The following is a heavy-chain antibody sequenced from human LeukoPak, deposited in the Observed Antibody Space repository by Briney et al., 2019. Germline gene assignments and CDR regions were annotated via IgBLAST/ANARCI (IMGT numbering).Heavy chain of an antibody. J-gene: IGHJ4*02. V-gene: IGHV4-59*12. D-gene: IGHD4-17*01. CDR1: GGSINSYY. CDR3: ARFQTGLDYGDEYYFDY. Sequence: MASETLSLTCTVSGGSINSYYWSWIRQPPGKGLEWIGYIYYSGSTKYNPSLKSRVTISVDTSKNQFSLKLSSVTAADTAVYYCARFQTGLDYGDEYYFDYWGQGTLVTVSS. CDR2: IYYSGST.